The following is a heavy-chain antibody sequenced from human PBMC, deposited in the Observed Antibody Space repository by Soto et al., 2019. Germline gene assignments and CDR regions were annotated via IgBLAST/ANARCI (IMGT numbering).Heavy chain of an antibody. J-gene: IGHJ4*02. CDR3: ARELASGN. CDR1: GFTLSNNG. V-gene: IGHV3-30*03. CDR2: ISRDGNTK. D-gene: IGHD3-10*01. Sequence: QVQLVESGGGVVQPGRSLRLSCAASGFTLSNNGMHWVRQAPGKGLVWVAVISRDGNTKFYADSEKGRFAISKDNSENTLYLQMNSMRLEDTAVYFCARELASGNWGQGTLVTVSS.